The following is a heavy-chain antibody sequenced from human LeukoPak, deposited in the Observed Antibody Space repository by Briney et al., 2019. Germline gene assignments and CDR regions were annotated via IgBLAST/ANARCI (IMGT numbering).Heavy chain of an antibody. J-gene: IGHJ4*02. CDR1: GFTFSSYA. D-gene: IGHD2-15*01. CDR2: IYSGGST. V-gene: IGHV3-66*01. CDR3: ARADRALDY. Sequence: QPGGSLRLSCAASGFTFSSYAMYSVRQAPGKGLEWVSVIYSGGSTYYADSVKDRFTISRDNSKNTVYLQMNSLRAEDTAVYYCARADRALDYGGPGTLVTVSS.